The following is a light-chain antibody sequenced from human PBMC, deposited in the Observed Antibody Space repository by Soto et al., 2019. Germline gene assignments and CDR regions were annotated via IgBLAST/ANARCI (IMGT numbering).Light chain of an antibody. J-gene: IGLJ1*01. CDR2: ENN. V-gene: IGLV1-51*02. Sequence: QSVLTQPPSVSAAPGQKVTISCSGSSSNIGNNYVSWYQQLPGTAPKLLIYENNKRPSGIPDRFSGSKSGTSATLGITGLQTGDEADYYCGTWDSSLSAGVFGTGTKPPS. CDR1: SSNIGNNY. CDR3: GTWDSSLSAGV.